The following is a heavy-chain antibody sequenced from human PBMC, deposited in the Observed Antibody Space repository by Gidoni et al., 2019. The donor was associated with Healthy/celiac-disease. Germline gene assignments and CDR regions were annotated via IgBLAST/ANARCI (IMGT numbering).Heavy chain of an antibody. CDR1: GGSISSGSYY. D-gene: IGHD3-22*01. Sequence: QVQLQESGPGLVKPSQTLSLTCTVSGGSISSGSYYWSWIRQPAGKGLEWIGRIYTSGSTHYNPSLKSRVTISVDTSKNQFSLKLSAVTAADTAVYYCAREPRGSSGFDIWGQGTMVTVSS. CDR3: AREPRGSSGFDI. V-gene: IGHV4-61*02. J-gene: IGHJ3*02. CDR2: IYTSGST.